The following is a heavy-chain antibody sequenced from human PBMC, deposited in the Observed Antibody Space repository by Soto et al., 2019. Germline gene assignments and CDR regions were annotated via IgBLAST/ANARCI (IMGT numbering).Heavy chain of an antibody. V-gene: IGHV1-3*01. CDR3: ARAFEYYDILTGYYPDTFDI. CDR2: ISAGNGDT. Sequence: ASVKVSCKASGYTFSNHAMHWVRQAPGQGLEWMGWISAGNGDTKYSQKFQDRVTITRDTSASTAYMELSSLRSEDTAVYYCARAFEYYDILTGYYPDTFDIWGQGTMVTVSS. J-gene: IGHJ3*02. CDR1: GYTFSNHA. D-gene: IGHD3-9*01.